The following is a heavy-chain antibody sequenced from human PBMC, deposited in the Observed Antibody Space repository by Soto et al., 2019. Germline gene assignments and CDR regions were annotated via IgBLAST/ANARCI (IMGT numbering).Heavy chain of an antibody. D-gene: IGHD3-3*01. CDR1: GGTFSSYA. Sequence: SVKVSCKASGGTFSSYAISWVRQAPGQGLEWMGGIIPIFGTANYAQKFQGRVTITADESTSTAYMELSSLRSEDTAVYYCARTIFGVVIPPVAGMDVWGQGTTVTVSS. CDR3: ARTIFGVVIPPVAGMDV. CDR2: IIPIFGTA. J-gene: IGHJ6*02. V-gene: IGHV1-69*13.